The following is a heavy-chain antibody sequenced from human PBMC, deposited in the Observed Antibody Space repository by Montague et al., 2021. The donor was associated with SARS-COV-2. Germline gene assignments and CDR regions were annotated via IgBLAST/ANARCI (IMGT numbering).Heavy chain of an antibody. D-gene: IGHD3-22*01. V-gene: IGHV4-39*07. CDR1: GGSAY. Sequence: SETLSLTCAVSGGSAYWNWIRRSPGKGLEWIGSICYSGMAHYTPSLKSRLIISLDTSKTHVSLKLSSVTAADTAVYYCAREGGWLSRGSYYFDYWGQGTLVTVSS. CDR3: AREGGWLSRGSYYFDY. J-gene: IGHJ4*02. CDR2: ICYSGMA.